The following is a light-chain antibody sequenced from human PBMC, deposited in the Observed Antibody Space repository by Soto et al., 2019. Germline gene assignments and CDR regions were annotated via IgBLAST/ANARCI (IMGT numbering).Light chain of an antibody. CDR1: QSVDTS. CDR2: DAS. V-gene: IGKV3-11*01. CDR3: QQRSGWPQSFT. J-gene: IGKJ2*01. Sequence: EVVLTQSPVTLSLSPGESAALSCRASQSVDTSLAWYQQKPGQAPRLLIFDASNRATGIPARFSGSGSGTDFTLTISSLEPDDFAVYYCQQRSGWPQSFTFGQGTKVEIK.